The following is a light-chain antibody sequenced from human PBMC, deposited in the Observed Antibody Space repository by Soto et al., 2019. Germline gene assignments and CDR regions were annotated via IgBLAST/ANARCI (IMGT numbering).Light chain of an antibody. Sequence: SYELTQPPSMSVAPGQTARITCGGNNIGSKTVHWYQQKAGQAPVLVVYDDSDRPSGIPERFSGPNSGNTATLTISRVEAGDEAGYYCQVWDVSTVHYVFGTGTKVTVL. V-gene: IGLV3-21*02. J-gene: IGLJ1*01. CDR2: DDS. CDR1: NIGSKT. CDR3: QVWDVSTVHYV.